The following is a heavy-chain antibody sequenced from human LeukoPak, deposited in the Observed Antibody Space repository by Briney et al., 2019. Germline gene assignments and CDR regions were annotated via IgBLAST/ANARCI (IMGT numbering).Heavy chain of an antibody. D-gene: IGHD1-1*01. Sequence: SETLSLTCTVSGGPISSSSYYWGWIRQPPGKGLEWIGSIYYSGSTYYNPSLKCRVTISVDTSKNQFSLKLSSVTAADTAVYYCARLIGQTQPPIGYWGQGTLVTVSS. CDR2: IYYSGST. V-gene: IGHV4-39*01. CDR1: GGPISSSSYY. J-gene: IGHJ4*02. CDR3: ARLIGQTQPPIGY.